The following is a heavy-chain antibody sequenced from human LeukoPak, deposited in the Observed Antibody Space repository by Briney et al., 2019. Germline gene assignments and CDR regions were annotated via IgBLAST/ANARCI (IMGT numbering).Heavy chain of an antibody. CDR1: GFTFSSYG. CDR3: ANDHYGYFDN. CDR2: IRYDGSNK. V-gene: IGHV3-30*02. Sequence: GGSLRLSCAASGFTFSSYGMHWVRQAPGKGLEWVAFIRYDGSNKYYADSVKGRFTISRDNSKNTLYLQMSSLRAEDTAVYYCANDHYGYFDNWGQGTLVTVSS. J-gene: IGHJ4*02. D-gene: IGHD4-17*01.